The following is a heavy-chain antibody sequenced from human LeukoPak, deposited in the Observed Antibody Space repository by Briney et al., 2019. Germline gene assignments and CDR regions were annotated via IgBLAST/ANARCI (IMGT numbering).Heavy chain of an antibody. D-gene: IGHD5-12*01. CDR3: AKGPGYHNGDASDI. J-gene: IGHJ3*02. Sequence: GGSLRLSCAASGFTFDDYAMHWVRQAPGKGLEWVSLISGDGGSQYYSDFVKGRFTISRDNSKNSLYLQMSSLRTEDTALYYCAKGPGYHNGDASDIWGLGTMVTVSS. CDR2: ISGDGGSQ. V-gene: IGHV3-43*02. CDR1: GFTFDDYA.